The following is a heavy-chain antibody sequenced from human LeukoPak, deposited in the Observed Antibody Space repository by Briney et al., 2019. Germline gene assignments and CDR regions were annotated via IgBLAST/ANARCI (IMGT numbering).Heavy chain of an antibody. CDR2: INYSGNT. J-gene: IGHJ6*03. V-gene: IGHV4-39*01. CDR3: ARRPQSYIDV. CDR1: GRSISSSSYY. Sequence: SETLSLTCTVSGRSISSSSYYWGWIRQPPGKGLEWIGSINYSGNTFYNPFLQSRVTISVDTSKNQFSLNLSSVTAADTAVYYCARRPQSYIDVWGKGTTVTVSS.